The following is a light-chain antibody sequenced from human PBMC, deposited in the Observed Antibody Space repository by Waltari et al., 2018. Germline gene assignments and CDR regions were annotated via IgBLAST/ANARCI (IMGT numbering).Light chain of an antibody. V-gene: IGKV2-28*01. CDR2: LGS. CDR1: QSLLHSNGYNY. Sequence: DIVMTQSPLSLPVTPGEPASISCRSSQSLLHSNGYNYLDWYLQEPGQAPKLLIYLGSNPAFGVPGRFSGRGSGQDFTLKISKVEAGDVGVYYFMQTLQTPYTFGQGTKLEIK. J-gene: IGKJ2*01. CDR3: MQTLQTPYT.